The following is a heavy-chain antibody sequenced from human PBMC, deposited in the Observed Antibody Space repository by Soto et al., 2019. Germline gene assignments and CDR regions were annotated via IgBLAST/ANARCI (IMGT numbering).Heavy chain of an antibody. CDR2: VGGSNDDK. CDR3: AKDSIPRNGVWDYFDI. CDR1: GFDFSDYA. D-gene: IGHD2-8*01. J-gene: IGHJ3*02. V-gene: IGHV3-23*04. Sequence: DVNLVQSGGGSVQPGGSLRLSCVASGFDFSDYAMSWVRQTPGKGLQWVSGVGGSNDDKHYADFVRDRFDVSRDNSKKTLYLQINSLRGEDTGVYYCAKDSIPRNGVWDYFDIWGQGTRVTVSS.